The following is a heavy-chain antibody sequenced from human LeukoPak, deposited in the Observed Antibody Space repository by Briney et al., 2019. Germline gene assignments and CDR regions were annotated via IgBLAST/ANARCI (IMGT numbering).Heavy chain of an antibody. J-gene: IGHJ4*02. D-gene: IGHD3-22*01. CDR2: IYYSGST. Sequence: SETLSLTCTVSGGSISSYYWSWIRQPPGKGLEWIGYIYYSGSTNYNPSLKSRVTISVDTSKNQFSLKLSSVTAADTAVYYCARGGEFQDDDSSGYYHYFDYWGQGTLVTVSS. V-gene: IGHV4-59*01. CDR1: GGSISSYY. CDR3: ARGGEFQDDDSSGYYHYFDY.